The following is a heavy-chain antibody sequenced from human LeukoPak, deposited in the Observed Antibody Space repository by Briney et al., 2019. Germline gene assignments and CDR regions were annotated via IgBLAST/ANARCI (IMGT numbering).Heavy chain of an antibody. CDR2: INHSGST. CDR1: GGSVSSGSYY. Sequence: ETLSLTCTVSGGSVSSGSYYWSWIRQPPGKGLEWIGEINHSGSTNYNPSLKSRVTISVDTSKNQFSLKLSSVTAADTAVYYCARLTLTGSLNWGQGTLVTVSS. V-gene: IGHV4-39*07. CDR3: ARLTLTGSLN. J-gene: IGHJ4*02. D-gene: IGHD7-27*01.